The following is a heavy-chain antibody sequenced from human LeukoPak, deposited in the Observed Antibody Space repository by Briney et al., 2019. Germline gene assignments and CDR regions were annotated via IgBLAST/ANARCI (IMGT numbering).Heavy chain of an antibody. V-gene: IGHV4-39*07. CDR3: ASSYCSGGSCYSSD. Sequence: SETLSLTCTVSGDSFSSVTDYWAWIRQPPGKGLEWIASVDYSGGTYYNPSLESRVAISADMSKNQFSLKLTSVTGADTAVYYCASSYCSGGSCYSSDWGQGTLVTVSS. CDR2: VDYSGGT. D-gene: IGHD2-15*01. CDR1: GDSFSSVTDY. J-gene: IGHJ4*02.